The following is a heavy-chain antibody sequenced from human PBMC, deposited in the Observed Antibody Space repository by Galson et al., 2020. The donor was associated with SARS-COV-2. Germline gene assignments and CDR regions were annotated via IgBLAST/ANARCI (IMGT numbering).Heavy chain of an antibody. CDR2: ISSSGNII. D-gene: IGHD3-3*01. V-gene: IGHV3-11*01. CDR1: GFTFSDYY. J-gene: IGHJ4*02. Sequence: GESLKISCAASGFTFSDYYMTWIRQAPGKGLEWVSYISSSGNIIFYADSVKGRFTISRDNAKNSLFLQMNSLRGEDTAVYYCARGGDFWSGYYVWGQGTLVTISS. CDR3: ARGGDFWSGYYV.